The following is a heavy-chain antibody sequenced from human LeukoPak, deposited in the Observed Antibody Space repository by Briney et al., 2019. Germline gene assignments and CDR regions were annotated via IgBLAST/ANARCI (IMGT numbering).Heavy chain of an antibody. Sequence: ASVKVSCKASGYTFTGYYMHWVRQAPGQGLEWMGWINPNSGGTNYAQKFQGRVTMTRDTSISTAYMELSRLRSDDTAVYYCARDRAHTAMVQYNWFDPWGQGTLVTVSS. CDR3: ARDRAHTAMVQYNWFDP. CDR2: INPNSGGT. J-gene: IGHJ5*02. CDR1: GYTFTGYY. V-gene: IGHV1-2*02. D-gene: IGHD5-18*01.